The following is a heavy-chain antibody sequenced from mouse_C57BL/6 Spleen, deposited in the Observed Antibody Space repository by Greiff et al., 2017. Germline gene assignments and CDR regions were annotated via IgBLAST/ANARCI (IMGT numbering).Heavy chain of an antibody. J-gene: IGHJ1*03. CDR3: ARGATTVVADFDV. V-gene: IGHV1-72*01. D-gene: IGHD1-1*01. CDR1: GYTFTSYW. Sequence: QVHVKQPGAELVKPGASVKLSCKASGYTFTSYWMHWVKQRPGRGLEWIGRIDPNSGGTKYNEKFKSKATLTVDKPSSTAYMQLSSLTSEDSAVYYCARGATTVVADFDVWGTGTTVTVSS. CDR2: IDPNSGGT.